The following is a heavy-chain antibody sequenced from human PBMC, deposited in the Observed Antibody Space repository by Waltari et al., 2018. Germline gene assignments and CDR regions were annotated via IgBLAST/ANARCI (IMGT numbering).Heavy chain of an antibody. V-gene: IGHV4-4*07. D-gene: IGHD3-10*01. J-gene: IGHJ6*03. CDR1: GGSISSYY. CDR3: ARDSGSALYYYYYMDV. CDR2: IYTSGST. Sequence: QVQLQESGPGLVKPSETLSLTCTVSGGSISSYYWSWIRQPAGKGLEWIGRIYTSGSTNSNPPLKGRVTMSVDTSKNQFSLKLSSVTAADTAVYYCARDSGSALYYYYYMDVWGKGTTVTISS.